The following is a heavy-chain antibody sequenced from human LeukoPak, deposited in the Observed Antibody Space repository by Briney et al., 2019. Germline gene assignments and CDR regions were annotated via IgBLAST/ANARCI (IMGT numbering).Heavy chain of an antibody. J-gene: IGHJ4*02. V-gene: IGHV3-23*01. CDR1: GITLSNYG. D-gene: IGHD3-22*01. Sequence: PGGSLRLSCAVSGITLSNYGMSWVRQTPGEGLEWVAGISDSGGRTNYADSVKGRFTISRDNPKNTLYLQMNSLRAEDTAVYFCAKRGVVIRVILVGFHKEAQYFDSWGQGALVTVSS. CDR3: AKRGVVIRVILVGFHKEAQYFDS. CDR2: ISDSGGRT.